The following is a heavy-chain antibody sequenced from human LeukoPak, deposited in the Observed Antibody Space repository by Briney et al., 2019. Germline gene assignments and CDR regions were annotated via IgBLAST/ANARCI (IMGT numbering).Heavy chain of an antibody. D-gene: IGHD1-14*01. Sequence: PGGSLRLSCAASGFTFSSYEMNWVRQAPGKGLEWVSYISSSGSTIYYADSVKGRFTISRDNAKNSLYLQMNSLRAEDTAVYYCARDRSRRRLFDHWGQGTLVTVSS. V-gene: IGHV3-48*03. J-gene: IGHJ4*02. CDR2: ISSSGSTI. CDR3: ARDRSRRRLFDH. CDR1: GFTFSSYE.